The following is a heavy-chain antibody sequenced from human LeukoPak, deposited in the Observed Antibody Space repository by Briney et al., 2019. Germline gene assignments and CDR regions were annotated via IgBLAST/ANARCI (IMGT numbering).Heavy chain of an antibody. CDR3: ARDVFWTPWFGESPGYFDY. CDR2: ITNSGDST. D-gene: IGHD3-10*01. V-gene: IGHV3-11*04. J-gene: IGHJ4*02. Sequence: GGSLRLSCAASGFTFSDYYLSWVRQAPGKGLEWVAHITNSGDSTFYADSVKGRFTVSRDNAKSSLNLQMNSLRAEDTAVYYCARDVFWTPWFGESPGYFDYWGQGTLVTVSS. CDR1: GFTFSDYY.